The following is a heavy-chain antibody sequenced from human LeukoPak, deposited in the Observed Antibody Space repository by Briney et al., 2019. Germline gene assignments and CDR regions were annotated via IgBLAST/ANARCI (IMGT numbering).Heavy chain of an antibody. J-gene: IGHJ4*02. CDR3: ARHSSGWYDFDY. V-gene: IGHV4-39*01. CDR2: IYYSGST. D-gene: IGHD6-19*01. Sequence: SETLSLTCTVSGGSISSSSYYWGWIRQPPGKGLEWIGSIYYSGSTYYNPSLKSRVTISVDTSKNQFSLKLSSVAAADTAVYYCARHSSGWYDFDYWGQGTLVTVSS. CDR1: GGSISSSSYY.